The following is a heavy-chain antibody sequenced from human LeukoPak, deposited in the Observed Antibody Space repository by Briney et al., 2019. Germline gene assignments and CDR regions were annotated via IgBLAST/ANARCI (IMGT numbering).Heavy chain of an antibody. J-gene: IGHJ4*02. D-gene: IGHD2-2*01. V-gene: IGHV4-38-2*02. CDR3: ARGGEYCSSTSCYGPDY. CDR2: INHSGST. Sequence: SETLSLTCTVSGYSISSGYYWGWIRQPPGKGLEWIGEINHSGSTNYNPSLKSRVTISIDTSKNQFSLKLSSVTAADTAVYYCARGGEYCSSTSCYGPDYWGQGTLVTVSS. CDR1: GYSISSGYY.